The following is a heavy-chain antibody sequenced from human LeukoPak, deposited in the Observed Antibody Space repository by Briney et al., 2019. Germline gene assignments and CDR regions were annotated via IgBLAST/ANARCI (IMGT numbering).Heavy chain of an antibody. CDR3: AKDYAYFGY. V-gene: IGHV3-9*01. J-gene: IGHJ4*02. Sequence: GRSLRLSCAASGFTFDDYAMHWVRQAPGKGLEWVSGISWNSGSIGYADSVKGRFTISRDNAKNTLYLQMNSLRAEDTAVYYCAKDYAYFGYWGQGTLDTVSS. CDR2: ISWNSGSI. CDR1: GFTFDDYA. D-gene: IGHD2-2*01.